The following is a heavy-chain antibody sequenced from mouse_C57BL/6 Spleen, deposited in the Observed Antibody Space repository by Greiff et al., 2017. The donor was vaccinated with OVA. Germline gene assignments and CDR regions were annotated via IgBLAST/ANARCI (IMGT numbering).Heavy chain of an antibody. D-gene: IGHD3-2*02. CDR1: GYTFTDYY. CDR3: ARGGQLRRRFAY. CDR2: LNPYNGGT. V-gene: IGHV1-19*01. J-gene: IGHJ2*01. Sequence: VQLKQPGPVLVKPGASVKMSCKASGYTFTDYYMNWVKQSHGKSLEWIGVLNPYNGGTSYNQKFKGKATLTVDKSSSTAYSELNSLTSKDSAVDVCARGGQLRRRFAYWGQGTTLTVSS.